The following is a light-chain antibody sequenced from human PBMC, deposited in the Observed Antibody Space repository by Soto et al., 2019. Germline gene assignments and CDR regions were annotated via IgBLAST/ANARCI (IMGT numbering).Light chain of an antibody. CDR2: EGT. V-gene: IGLV2-23*01. CDR1: SSEIGNYDL. CDR3: CSFAGSDTPYL. Sequence: QSALAQPASVSGSPGQSITISCTGTSSEIGNYDLLSWYQQLPGKAPKLIIYEGTKRPSGISDRFSGSKSGNTASLTISGLQAEDEADYFCCSFAGSDTPYLFASGTKLTVL. J-gene: IGLJ1*01.